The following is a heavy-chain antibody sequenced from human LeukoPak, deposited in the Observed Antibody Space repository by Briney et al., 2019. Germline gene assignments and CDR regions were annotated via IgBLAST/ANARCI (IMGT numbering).Heavy chain of an antibody. CDR2: ISPYNGNT. V-gene: IGHV1-18*01. CDR3: ARDRAVVVGATDY. Sequence: GASVKVSCKASGYTFTTYGISWVRQAPGQGLEWMGWISPYNGNTNYEQKFQGRVTMTTDTTTSKAYMELRSLRSDDTAVYYCARDRAVVVGATDYWGQGTLVTVSS. CDR1: GYTFTTYG. J-gene: IGHJ4*02. D-gene: IGHD2-15*01.